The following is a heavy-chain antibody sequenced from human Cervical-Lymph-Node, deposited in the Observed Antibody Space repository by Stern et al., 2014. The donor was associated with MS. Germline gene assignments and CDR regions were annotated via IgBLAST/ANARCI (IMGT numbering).Heavy chain of an antibody. CDR1: GDTFTDYA. CDR3: AREVGSLAMDV. V-gene: IGHV1-69*06. J-gene: IGHJ6*01. D-gene: IGHD1-1*01. Sequence: EQLVQAGAEVKKPGSSVKVSCKASGDTFTDYAISWVRQAPGQGPEWMGGITPVFASAEYAQKFQGRLTITADKSTSTAYMDLSSLTSEDTAVYYCAREVGSLAMDVWGQGTTVIVSS. CDR2: ITPVFASA.